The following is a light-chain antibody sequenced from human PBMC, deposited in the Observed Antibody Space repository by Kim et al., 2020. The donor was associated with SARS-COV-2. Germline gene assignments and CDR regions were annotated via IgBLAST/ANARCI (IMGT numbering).Light chain of an antibody. CDR1: QGIRKE. Sequence: AIRMTQSPSSLSVSVGDRVTISCRASQGIRKELGWYQQKRGKAPKLLIYAASTLQGGVPSRFSGSGSGTDFTLTISSLQPDDFATYYCQQGDNYPYTFGQGTKLEI. CDR3: QQGDNYPYT. V-gene: IGKV1-6*01. CDR2: AAS. J-gene: IGKJ2*01.